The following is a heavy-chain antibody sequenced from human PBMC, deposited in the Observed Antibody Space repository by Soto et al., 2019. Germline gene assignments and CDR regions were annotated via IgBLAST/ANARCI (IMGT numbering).Heavy chain of an antibody. V-gene: IGHV3-48*01. CDR3: ARAGGWELPPG. CDR2: ISSSSSTT. CDR1: GFTFSSYS. D-gene: IGHD3-10*01. Sequence: EVQLVESGGGLVQPGGSLRLSCAASGFTFSSYSMNWVRQAPGKGLEWVSYISSSSSTTYYADSVKGRFTISRDNAKNSLYLQMNSLRAEDTAVYYCARAGGWELPPGWGQGTLVTVSS. J-gene: IGHJ4*02.